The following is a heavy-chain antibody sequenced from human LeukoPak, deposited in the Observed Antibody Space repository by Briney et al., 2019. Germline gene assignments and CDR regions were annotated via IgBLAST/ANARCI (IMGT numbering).Heavy chain of an antibody. D-gene: IGHD4-17*01. CDR1: GFTFSSYG. V-gene: IGHV3-30*18. Sequence: GGSLRLSCAASGFTFSSYGMHWVRQAPGKGLEWVAVISYDGSNKYYADSVKGRFTISRDNSKNTLYLQMNSLRAEDTAVYYCAKDGSTATTQGVYWGQGTLVTVSS. J-gene: IGHJ4*02. CDR2: ISYDGSNK. CDR3: AKDGSTATTQGVY.